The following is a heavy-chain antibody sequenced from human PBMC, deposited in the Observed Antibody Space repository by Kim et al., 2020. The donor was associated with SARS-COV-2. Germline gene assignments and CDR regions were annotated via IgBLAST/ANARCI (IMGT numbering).Heavy chain of an antibody. Sequence: SNIYSEDSVKARFTISRDNAKKSLYLQRNSLRAEDTAVYYCARGRDRPDYWGQGTLVTVSS. V-gene: IGHV3-21*01. D-gene: IGHD2-15*01. J-gene: IGHJ4*02. CDR2: SNI. CDR3: ARGRDRPDY.